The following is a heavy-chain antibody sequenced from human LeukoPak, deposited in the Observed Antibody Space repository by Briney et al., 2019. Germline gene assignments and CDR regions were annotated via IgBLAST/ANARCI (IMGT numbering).Heavy chain of an antibody. CDR1: GFTFSGYA. Sequence: TGGSLRLSCAASGFTFSGYAMSWVRQAPGKGLEWVSAISGSGGSTYYADSVKGRFTISRDNSKNTLYLQMNSLRAEDTAVYYCAKDRIWFGELSSWSFDYWGQGTLVTVSS. CDR3: AKDRIWFGELSSWSFDY. CDR2: ISGSGGST. D-gene: IGHD3-10*01. V-gene: IGHV3-23*01. J-gene: IGHJ4*02.